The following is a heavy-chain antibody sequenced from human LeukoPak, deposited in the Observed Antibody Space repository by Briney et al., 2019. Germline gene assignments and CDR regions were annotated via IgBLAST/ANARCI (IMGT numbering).Heavy chain of an antibody. CDR1: GFTFSSYG. Sequence: PGGSLRLSCAVSGFTFSSYGMNWVRQAPGKGLEYVSDIGSNGGSTYYANSVKGRFTISRDNSKNTLYLQMGSLRAEDMAVYYCARVRNYYYDSSGYYGNDAFDIWGQGTMVTVSS. CDR2: IGSNGGST. D-gene: IGHD3-22*01. V-gene: IGHV3-64*01. J-gene: IGHJ3*02. CDR3: ARVRNYYYDSSGYYGNDAFDI.